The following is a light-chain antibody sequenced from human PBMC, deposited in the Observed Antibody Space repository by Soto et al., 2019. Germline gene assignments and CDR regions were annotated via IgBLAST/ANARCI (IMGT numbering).Light chain of an antibody. CDR3: AAWDDNLNGPV. V-gene: IGLV1-44*01. J-gene: IGLJ1*01. CDR2: TTG. CDR1: SSNIGRNS. Sequence: QPVLTQPPSASGTPGQRVTISCSGSSSNIGRNSVNWYQQLPGTAPKLLIYTTGQRPSGVPDRFFGSKSGTSASLAISGLRSEDEAEYYCAAWDDNLNGPVFGTGTKLTVL.